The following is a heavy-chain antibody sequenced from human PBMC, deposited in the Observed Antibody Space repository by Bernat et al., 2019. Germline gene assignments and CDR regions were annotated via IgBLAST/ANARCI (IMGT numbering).Heavy chain of an antibody. CDR3: ARGKVVTPEMGFDP. J-gene: IGHJ5*02. CDR2: IYHSGST. D-gene: IGHD4-23*01. CDR1: GGSISSSNW. Sequence: QVQLQQWGAGLVKPSGTLSLSCEVSGGSISSSNWWSWVRQPPGKGLEWIGEIYHSGSTNYNPSLKSRVTISVDKSKNQFSLKLSSVTAADTAVYYCARGKVVTPEMGFDPWGQGTLVTVSS. V-gene: IGHV4-4*02.